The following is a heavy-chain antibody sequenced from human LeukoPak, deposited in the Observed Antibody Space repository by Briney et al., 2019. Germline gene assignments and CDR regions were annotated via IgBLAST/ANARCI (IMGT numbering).Heavy chain of an antibody. CDR1: GYTFTGYY. J-gene: IGHJ4*02. D-gene: IGHD3-3*01. CDR3: ARAAIFGVVGPTFDY. Sequence: ASVKVSCKASGYTFTGYYMHWVRQAPGQGLEWMGWINPNSGGTNYAQKFQGRVTMTRDTSISTAYMELSRLRSDDTAVYYCARAAIFGVVGPTFDYWGQGTLVTVSS. CDR2: INPNSGGT. V-gene: IGHV1-2*02.